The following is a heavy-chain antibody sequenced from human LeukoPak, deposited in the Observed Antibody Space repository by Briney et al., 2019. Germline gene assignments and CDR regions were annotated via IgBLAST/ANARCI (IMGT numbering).Heavy chain of an antibody. CDR3: AKSGLNRFDY. D-gene: IGHD2-15*01. Sequence: GGSLRLSCAASGFTFTSYAMSWVRQAPGKGLEWVSTISGGGGTPYYADSVKGRFTISRDNSKNTLFLQMNSLRVEDTAVYYCAKSGLNRFDYWGQGALVTVSS. J-gene: IGHJ4*02. CDR1: GFTFTSYA. V-gene: IGHV3-23*01. CDR2: ISGGGGTP.